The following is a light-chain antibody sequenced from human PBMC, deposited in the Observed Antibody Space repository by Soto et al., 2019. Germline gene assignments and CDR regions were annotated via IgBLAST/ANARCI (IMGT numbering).Light chain of an antibody. CDR2: TAS. CDR3: QQYGNSRGT. CDR1: QSVSDY. V-gene: IGKV3-15*01. J-gene: IGKJ1*01. Sequence: EIVMTQSPATLSVSPGERATLSCRASQSVSDYLAWYQQTPGQPPRLLIYTASTRATGIPDRFSGSGSGTDFTLTISRLEPEDFAVYYCQQYGNSRGTFGQGTKVDIK.